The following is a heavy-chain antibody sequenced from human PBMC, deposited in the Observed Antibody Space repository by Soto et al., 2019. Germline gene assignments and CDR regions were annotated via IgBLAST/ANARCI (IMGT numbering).Heavy chain of an antibody. CDR3: ARESYYYDSSGYSANYFDY. J-gene: IGHJ4*02. CDR1: GCTFSSYA. CDR2: IIPIFGTA. V-gene: IGHV1-69*13. Sequence: GASVKVSCKSSGCTFSSYAISCVRQAPGQGLEWMGGIIPIFGTANYAQKFQGRVTITADESTSTAYMELSSLRSEDTAVYYCARESYYYDSSGYSANYFDYWGQGTLVTVSS. D-gene: IGHD3-22*01.